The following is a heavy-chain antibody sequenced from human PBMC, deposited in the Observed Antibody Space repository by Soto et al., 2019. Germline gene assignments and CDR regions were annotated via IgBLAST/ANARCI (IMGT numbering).Heavy chain of an antibody. V-gene: IGHV4-34*01. Sequence: SETLSLTCAVYGGSFSGYYWSWIRQPPGKGLEWIGEINHSGSTNYNPSLKSRVTISVDTSKNQFSLKLSSVTAADTAVYYCARGGELEPDSKHYYYYYMDVWGKGTTVTVSS. D-gene: IGHD1-1*01. CDR3: ARGGELEPDSKHYYYYYMDV. CDR2: INHSGST. J-gene: IGHJ6*03. CDR1: GGSFSGYY.